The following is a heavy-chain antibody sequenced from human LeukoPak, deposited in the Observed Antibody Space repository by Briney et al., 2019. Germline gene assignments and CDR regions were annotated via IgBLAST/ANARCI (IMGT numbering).Heavy chain of an antibody. Sequence: SETLSLTCTVSGGSIRSHYWNWVRQPPGKGLEWIGFIYSTGSANYNASLKSRVIMSVDTSKSQFSLNLRSVTAADTAVYYCAIWGNAFDIWGQGTMVTVSS. V-gene: IGHV4-59*11. J-gene: IGHJ3*02. CDR1: GGSIRSHY. CDR3: AIWGNAFDI. CDR2: IYSTGSA. D-gene: IGHD3-16*01.